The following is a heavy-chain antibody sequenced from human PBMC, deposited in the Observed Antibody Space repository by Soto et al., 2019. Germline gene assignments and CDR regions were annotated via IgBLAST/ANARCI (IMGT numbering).Heavy chain of an antibody. CDR2: IMSKTDGGTT. D-gene: IGHD1-26*01. Sequence: GSLRLSGPTSVFTFSKAWVGWVRQAPGKGLEWVGRIMSKTDGGTTDYAAPVKGRFTISRDDSKSTLYLQMNSLKTEDTAFYSCTTDSGMSPYSFDYWGQGTLVTVSS. V-gene: IGHV3-15*01. J-gene: IGHJ4*02. CDR1: VFTFSKAW. CDR3: TTDSGMSPYSFDY.